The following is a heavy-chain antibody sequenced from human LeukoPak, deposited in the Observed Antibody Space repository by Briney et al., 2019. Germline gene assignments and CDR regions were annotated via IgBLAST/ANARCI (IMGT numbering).Heavy chain of an antibody. CDR1: GGSISSYY. CDR2: IYYSGST. CDR3: ARGTASSGWYYWFDP. Sequence: SETLSLTCTVFGGSISSYYWSWIRQPPGKGLEWIGYIYYSGSTNYNPSLKSRATISVDTSKNQFSLKLSSVTAADTAVYYCARGTASSGWYYWFDPWGQGTLVTVSS. V-gene: IGHV4-59*01. J-gene: IGHJ5*02. D-gene: IGHD6-19*01.